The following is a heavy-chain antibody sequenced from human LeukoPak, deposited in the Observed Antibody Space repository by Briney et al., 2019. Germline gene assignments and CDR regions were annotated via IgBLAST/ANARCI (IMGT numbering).Heavy chain of an antibody. CDR2: ISPSGGST. D-gene: IGHD3-3*01. CDR3: ASFDFWSGYYLS. Sequence: ASVKVSCKAFGYTFTSNYMHWVRQAPGQGPEWMGVISPSGGSTTYAQKFQGRVTLTRDMSTSTDYLELSSLRSEDTAVYYCASFDFWSGYYLSWGQGTLVTVSS. V-gene: IGHV1-46*01. CDR1: GYTFTSNY. J-gene: IGHJ5*02.